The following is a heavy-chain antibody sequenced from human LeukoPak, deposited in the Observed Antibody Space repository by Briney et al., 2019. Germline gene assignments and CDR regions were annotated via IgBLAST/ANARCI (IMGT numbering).Heavy chain of an antibody. CDR3: ARDNHDYGDHRPFDY. CDR2: IIPIFGTA. V-gene: IGHV1-69*13. CDR1: GGTFSSYA. D-gene: IGHD4-17*01. Sequence: SVKVSCTASGGTFSSYAISWVRQAPGQGLEWMGGIIPIFGTANYAQKFQGRVTITADESTSTAYMELSSLRSEDTAVYYCARDNHDYGDHRPFDYWGQGTLVTVSS. J-gene: IGHJ4*02.